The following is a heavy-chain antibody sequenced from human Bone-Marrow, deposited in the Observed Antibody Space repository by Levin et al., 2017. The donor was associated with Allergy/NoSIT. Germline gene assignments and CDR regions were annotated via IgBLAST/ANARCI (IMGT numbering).Heavy chain of an antibody. Sequence: GESLKISCAASGFTFSSYAMHWVRQAPGKGLEWVAVISYDGSNKYYADSVKGRFTISRDNSKNTLYLQMNSLRAEDTAVYYCARRHDYWGQGTLVTVSS. V-gene: IGHV3-30*04. J-gene: IGHJ4*02. CDR2: ISYDGSNK. CDR3: ARRHDY. CDR1: GFTFSSYA.